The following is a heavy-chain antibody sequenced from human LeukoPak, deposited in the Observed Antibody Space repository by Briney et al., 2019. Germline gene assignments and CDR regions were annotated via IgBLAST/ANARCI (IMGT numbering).Heavy chain of an antibody. CDR1: GGTFSSYA. Sequence: ASVKVSCKASGGTFSSYAISWVRQATGQGLEWMGWMNPNSGNTGYAQKFQGRVTMTRNTSISTAYMELSSLRSEDTAVYYCARGRGELELRYYYYYMDVWGKGTTVTVSS. V-gene: IGHV1-8*02. D-gene: IGHD1-7*01. CDR3: ARGRGELELRYYYYYMDV. J-gene: IGHJ6*03. CDR2: MNPNSGNT.